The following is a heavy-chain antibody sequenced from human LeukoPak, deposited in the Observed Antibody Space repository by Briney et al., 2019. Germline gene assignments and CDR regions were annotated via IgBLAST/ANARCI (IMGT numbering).Heavy chain of an antibody. CDR2: ISWNSGSI. V-gene: IGHV3-9*01. D-gene: IGHD2/OR15-2a*01. J-gene: IGHJ4*02. CDR1: GFTFDDYA. Sequence: GRSLRLSCAASGFTFDDYAMHWVRQAPGKGLEWVSGISWNSGSIGYADSVKGRFTISRDNAKNSLYLQMNSLRAEDTALYYCAKDIRISGIVSTIGAPGYWGQGTLVTVSS. CDR3: AKDIRISGIVSTIGAPGY.